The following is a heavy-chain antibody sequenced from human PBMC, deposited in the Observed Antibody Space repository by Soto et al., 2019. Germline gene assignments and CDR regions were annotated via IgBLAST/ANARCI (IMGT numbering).Heavy chain of an antibody. CDR3: ARESSSQWLGYFDY. V-gene: IGHV3-33*08. CDR2: IWYDGSNK. Sequence: GGSLRLSCAASGFTFSSYGMHWVRQAPGKGLEWVAVIWYDGSNKYYADSVKGRFTISRDNSKNTLYLQMNSLRAEDTAVYYCARESSSQWLGYFDYWGQGTLVTVSS. CDR1: GFTFSSYG. D-gene: IGHD6-19*01. J-gene: IGHJ4*02.